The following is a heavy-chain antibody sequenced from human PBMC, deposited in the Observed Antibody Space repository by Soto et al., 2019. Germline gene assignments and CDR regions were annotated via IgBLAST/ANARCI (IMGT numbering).Heavy chain of an antibody. CDR3: ARDPGEPFSGGSWQTRGFDY. D-gene: IGHD2-15*01. J-gene: IGHJ4*02. Sequence: HPGGSLRLSCAASGFTFSSYAMHWVRQAPGKGLEWVAVISYDGSNKYYADSVKGRFTISRDNSKNTLYLQMNSLRAEDTAVYYCARDPGEPFSGGSWQTRGFDYWGQGTLVTVSS. CDR2: ISYDGSNK. CDR1: GFTFSSYA. V-gene: IGHV3-30-3*01.